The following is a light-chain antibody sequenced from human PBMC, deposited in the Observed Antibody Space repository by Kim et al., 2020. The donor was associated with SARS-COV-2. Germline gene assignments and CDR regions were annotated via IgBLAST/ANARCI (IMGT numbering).Light chain of an antibody. CDR2: GAS. Sequence: APGERATLPCRASQSVSSNLVWFQQKPGQAPRLLIDGASARASGVPARFSGSWSGREFTLTISSLQSEDFAVYYCQQFNNWPLYSFGQGTKLEI. CDR3: QQFNNWPLYS. V-gene: IGKV3-15*01. J-gene: IGKJ2*03. CDR1: QSVSSN.